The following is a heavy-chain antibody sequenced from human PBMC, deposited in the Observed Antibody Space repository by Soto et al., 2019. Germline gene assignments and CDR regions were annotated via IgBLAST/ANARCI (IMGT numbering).Heavy chain of an antibody. D-gene: IGHD2-15*01. V-gene: IGHV3-13*01. CDR2: IGTAGDT. Sequence: EVQLVESGGGLVQPGGSLRLSCAASGFTFSSYDMHWVRQATGKGLEWVSAIGTAGDTYYPGSVKGRFTISRENAKNSLYLQMNSLRAGDTAVYYCARGPTEYCSGGSCYRVGAFDIWGKATMVTVSS. CDR1: GFTFSSYD. J-gene: IGHJ3*02. CDR3: ARGPTEYCSGGSCYRVGAFDI.